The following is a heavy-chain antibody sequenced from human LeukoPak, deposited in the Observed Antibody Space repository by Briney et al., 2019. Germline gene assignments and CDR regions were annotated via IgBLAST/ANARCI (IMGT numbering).Heavy chain of an antibody. V-gene: IGHV1-69*05. J-gene: IGHJ4*02. CDR1: GGTFSSYA. D-gene: IGHD1-26*01. Sequence: ASVKVSCKASGGTFSSYAISWVRQAPGQGLEWMGGIIPIFGTANYAQKFQGRVTITTDESTSTAYMELSSLRSEDTAVYYCARVRDGGSYMSSFDYGGQEPLFTVSS. CDR2: IIPIFGTA. CDR3: ARVRDGGSYMSSFDY.